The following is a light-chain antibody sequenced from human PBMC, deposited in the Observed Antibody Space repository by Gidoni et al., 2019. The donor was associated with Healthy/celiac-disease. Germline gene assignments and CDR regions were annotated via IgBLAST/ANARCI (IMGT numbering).Light chain of an antibody. J-gene: IGKJ1*01. CDR2: DAS. V-gene: IGKV3-11*01. Sequence: EIVLTQSPAPLSLSPGERATLSCRASQSVSSYLAWYQQKPGQAPRLLIYDASNRATGIPARFSGSGSGTDFTLTISSLEPEDFAVYYCQQRSKWPPWTLXXXTKXEI. CDR3: QQRSKWPPWT. CDR1: QSVSSY.